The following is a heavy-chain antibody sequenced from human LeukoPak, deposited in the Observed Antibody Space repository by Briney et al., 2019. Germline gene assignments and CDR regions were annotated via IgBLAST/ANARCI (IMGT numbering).Heavy chain of an antibody. J-gene: IGHJ4*02. D-gene: IGHD3-22*01. Sequence: PSETLSLTCTVSGGSISSGNYYWGWIRQPPGKGLEWIGIISHSGSTYYNASLKSRVRISEDTSKNQFSLKMTSVTAADTAVYYCARDQYYDVSTYYEIDYWGQGTLVTVSS. CDR1: GGSISSGNYY. CDR3: ARDQYYDVSTYYEIDY. V-gene: IGHV4-39*07. CDR2: ISHSGST.